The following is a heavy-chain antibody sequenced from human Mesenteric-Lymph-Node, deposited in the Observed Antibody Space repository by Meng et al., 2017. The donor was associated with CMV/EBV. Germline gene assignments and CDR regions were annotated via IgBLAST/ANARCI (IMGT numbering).Heavy chain of an antibody. J-gene: IGHJ5*01. D-gene: IGHD3-3*01. Sequence: SCGVSGVRQTAGQRLGWMGGYVTFYGGAKYPQKFQDRIRITTEESTSTVYMQLRGLTSADTAVYYCAKWETQNDFLSGFYRGWFDSWGQGTLVTVSS. CDR2: YVTFYGGA. V-gene: IGHV1-69*05. CDR1: SCG. CDR3: AKWETQNDFLSGFYRGWFDS.